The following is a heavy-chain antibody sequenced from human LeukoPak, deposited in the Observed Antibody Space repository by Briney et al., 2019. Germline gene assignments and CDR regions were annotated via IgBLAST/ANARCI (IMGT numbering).Heavy chain of an antibody. D-gene: IGHD3-22*01. V-gene: IGHV1-8*01. CDR1: GYTFTSYD. CDR2: MNPNSGNT. CDR3: ARGFRDSSGRKPDY. Sequence: ASVKVSCKASGYTFTSYDINWMRQATRQGLEWMGWMNPNSGNTGYAQKFQDRVTMTRNTSIKTAYMELSSLRSEDTAVYYCARGFRDSSGRKPDYWGQGTLVTVSS. J-gene: IGHJ4*02.